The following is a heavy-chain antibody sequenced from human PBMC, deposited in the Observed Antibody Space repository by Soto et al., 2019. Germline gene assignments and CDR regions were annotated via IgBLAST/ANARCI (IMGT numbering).Heavy chain of an antibody. J-gene: IGHJ5*02. CDR1: GFTFSNYW. V-gene: IGHV3-74*01. D-gene: IGHD6-6*01. Sequence: EVQVVESGGGLVQPGGSLRLSCAASGFTFSNYWMHWVRQAPGKGLVWVSRINSDGSSTSYADSVKGRFTISRDNAKNTLYLHMNSLRAEDTAVYYCARPGGYSSSFWFDPWGQGTLVTVSS. CDR2: INSDGSST. CDR3: ARPGGYSSSFWFDP.